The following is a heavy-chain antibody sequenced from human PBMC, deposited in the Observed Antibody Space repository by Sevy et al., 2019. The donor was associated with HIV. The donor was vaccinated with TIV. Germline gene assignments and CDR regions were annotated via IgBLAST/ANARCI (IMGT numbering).Heavy chain of an antibody. V-gene: IGHV3-33*01. CDR2: IWYDGSNK. J-gene: IGHJ4*02. CDR1: GFILSRYG. Sequence: GGSLRLSCTASGFILSRYGMHWVRQAQGKGLEWVAGIWYDGSNKYYADSVKGRFTISRDNSKNTLTLQMNSLRAEDTAVYYCARESSSDWYLDYWGQGTLVTVSS. D-gene: IGHD2-2*01. CDR3: ARESSSDWYLDY.